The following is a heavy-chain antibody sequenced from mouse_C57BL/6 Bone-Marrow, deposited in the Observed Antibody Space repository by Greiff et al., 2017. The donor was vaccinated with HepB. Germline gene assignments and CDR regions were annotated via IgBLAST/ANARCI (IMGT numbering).Heavy chain of an antibody. CDR3: TTNWDFWYFDV. V-gene: IGHV14-4*01. CDR1: GFNIKDDY. J-gene: IGHJ1*03. CDR2: IDPENGDT. D-gene: IGHD4-1*01. Sequence: EVMLVESGAELVRPGASVKLSCTASGFNIKDDYMHWVKQRPEQGLEWIGWIDPENGDTEYASKFQGKATITADTSSNTAYLQLSSLTSEDTAVYYCTTNWDFWYFDVWGTGTTVTVSS.